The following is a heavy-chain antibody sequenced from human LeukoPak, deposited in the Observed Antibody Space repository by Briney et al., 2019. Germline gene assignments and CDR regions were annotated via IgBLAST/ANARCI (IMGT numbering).Heavy chain of an antibody. D-gene: IGHD6-13*01. J-gene: IGHJ3*02. V-gene: IGHV3-74*01. CDR2: INGDGRNI. CDR1: GFTFSSYW. Sequence: GGSLRLSCVASGFTFSSYWMHWVRQDPRKGLVWVSRINGDGRNINYADSVRGRFTISRDNAKNTLYLQMNSLRAEDTAVYYCAKVMGRQLAPRDGAFDIWGQGTMVTVSS. CDR3: AKVMGRQLAPRDGAFDI.